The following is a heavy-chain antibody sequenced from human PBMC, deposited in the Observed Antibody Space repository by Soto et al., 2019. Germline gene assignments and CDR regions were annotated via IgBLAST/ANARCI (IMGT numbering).Heavy chain of an antibody. D-gene: IGHD3-22*01. CDR3: AKRAEENYYDSSGTEYNWFDP. CDR2: ISGSGGST. V-gene: IGHV3-23*01. Sequence: GGSLRLSCAASGFTFSSYAMSWVRQAPGKGLEWVSAISGSGGSTYYADSVKGRFTISRDNPKNTLYLQMNSLRADDTAVYYCAKRAEENYYDSSGTEYNWFDPWGQGTLVTVSS. CDR1: GFTFSSYA. J-gene: IGHJ5*02.